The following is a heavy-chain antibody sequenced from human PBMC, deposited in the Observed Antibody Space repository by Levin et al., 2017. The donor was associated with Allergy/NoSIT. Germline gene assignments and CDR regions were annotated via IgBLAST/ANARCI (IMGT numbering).Heavy chain of an antibody. Sequence: GESLKISCAASGFTFSSYAMSWVRQAPGKGLEWVSAISGSGGSTYYADSVKGRFTISRDNSKNTLYLQMNSLRAEDTAVYYCAKHSLGRGSGGAFDIWGQGTMVTVSS. D-gene: IGHD3-10*01. CDR3: AKHSLGRGSGGAFDI. CDR1: GFTFSSYA. CDR2: ISGSGGST. V-gene: IGHV3-23*01. J-gene: IGHJ3*02.